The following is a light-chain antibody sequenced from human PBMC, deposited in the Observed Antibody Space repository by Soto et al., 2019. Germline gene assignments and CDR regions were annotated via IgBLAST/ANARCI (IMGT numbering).Light chain of an antibody. Sequence: QSVLTQPPSVSGAPGQRVTISCTGSSSNIGAGDDIHWYQQLPGSAPKLLIYANSNRPSGVPDRFSGSRSGTSASLAITGRRAEDEADYSCQSYDSSLSGFYVFGTGTKVTVL. CDR3: QSYDSSLSGFYV. V-gene: IGLV1-40*01. J-gene: IGLJ1*01. CDR1: SSNIGAGDD. CDR2: ANS.